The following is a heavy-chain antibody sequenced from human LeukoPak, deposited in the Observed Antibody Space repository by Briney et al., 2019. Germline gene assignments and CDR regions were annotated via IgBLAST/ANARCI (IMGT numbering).Heavy chain of an antibody. D-gene: IGHD5-12*01. V-gene: IGHV3-7*01. J-gene: IGHJ4*02. Sequence: PGGSLRLSCAASGFTFSAYWRRWVRQAPGKGLEWVASIKEDGSEKYYVDSVKGRFTISRDNAKNSLYLQMNSLRAEDTAVYYCARLTLSANDWCYDYWGQGTLVTVSS. CDR2: IKEDGSEK. CDR3: ARLTLSANDWCYDY. CDR1: GFTFSAYW.